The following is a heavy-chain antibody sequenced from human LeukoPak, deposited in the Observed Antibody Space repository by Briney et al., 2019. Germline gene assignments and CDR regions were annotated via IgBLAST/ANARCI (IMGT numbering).Heavy chain of an antibody. CDR3: AREGGAAITMVRGVIGGNWFDP. D-gene: IGHD3-10*01. CDR1: GGSFSGYY. J-gene: IGHJ5*02. Sequence: SETLSLTCAVYGGSFSGYYWSWIRQPPGKGLEWIGEINHSGSTNYNPSLKSRVTISVDTSKNQFSLKLSSVTAADTAVYYCAREGGAAITMVRGVIGGNWFDPWGQGTLVTVSS. V-gene: IGHV4-34*01. CDR2: INHSGST.